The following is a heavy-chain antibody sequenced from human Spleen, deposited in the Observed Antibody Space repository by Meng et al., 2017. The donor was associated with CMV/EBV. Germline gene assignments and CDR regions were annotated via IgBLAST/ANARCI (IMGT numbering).Heavy chain of an antibody. CDR1: GFTFSSYG. J-gene: IGHJ4*02. CDR3: ARGQYADY. CDR2: LRYDGSHI. V-gene: IGHV3-30*02. Sequence: GESLKISCAASGFTFSSYGMHWVRQAPGKGLEWMAFLRYDGSHIYYADSVRGRFTISRDNSKNTLYLQMNSLRVEDMAVYYCARGQYADYWGQGALVTVSS.